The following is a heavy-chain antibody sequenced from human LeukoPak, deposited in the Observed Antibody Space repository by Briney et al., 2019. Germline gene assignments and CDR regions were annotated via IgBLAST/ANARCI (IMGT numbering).Heavy chain of an antibody. V-gene: IGHV7-4-1*02. Sequence: ASVKVSCKASGYTFSSYAMNWVRQAPGQGLEWMGWINTNTGNPTYAQGFTGRFVSSLDTSVSTAWLQISSLKTEDTAVYYCARGFAYGSGPDYYYAMDVWGQGTTVTVSS. CDR2: INTNTGNP. CDR3: ARGFAYGSGPDYYYAMDV. CDR1: GYTFSSYA. J-gene: IGHJ6*02. D-gene: IGHD2-15*01.